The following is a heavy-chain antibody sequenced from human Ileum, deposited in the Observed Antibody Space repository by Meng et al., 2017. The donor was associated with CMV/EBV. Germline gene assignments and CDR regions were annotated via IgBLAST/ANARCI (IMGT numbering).Heavy chain of an antibody. Sequence: QITLKEACPTLVKATETLTLTCTFSGFSLNDYAVGVGWIRQPPGKAPEWLALNYWDDNNHYSPSVRGRLTVTKDTSKNQVVLTRTDMDPVDTGTYYCVLMAGWLADSWGQGTLVTVSS. CDR3: VLMAGWLADS. CDR1: GFSLNDYAVG. D-gene: IGHD6-19*01. CDR2: NYWDDNN. J-gene: IGHJ4*02. V-gene: IGHV2-5*04.